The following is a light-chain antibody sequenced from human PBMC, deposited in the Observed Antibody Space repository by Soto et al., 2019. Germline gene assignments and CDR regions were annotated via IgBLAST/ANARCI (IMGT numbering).Light chain of an antibody. CDR1: SSNIGNNY. J-gene: IGLJ3*02. CDR3: GTWDSSLSAGV. Sequence: QSVLTQPPSVSAAPGQKVTISCSGSSSNIGNNYVSWYQQLPGAAPKLLIYDNDKRPSGIPVRFSGSKSGTSATLDITGLQTGDEADYYCGTWDSSLSAGVFGGGTKVTVL. CDR2: DND. V-gene: IGLV1-51*01.